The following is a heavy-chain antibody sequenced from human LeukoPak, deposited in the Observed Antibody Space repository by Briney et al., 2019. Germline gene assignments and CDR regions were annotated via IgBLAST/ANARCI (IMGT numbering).Heavy chain of an antibody. CDR3: ARENVEYYDSSGYYMDY. CDR1: GGTFSSYA. D-gene: IGHD3-22*01. V-gene: IGHV1-69*05. J-gene: IGHJ4*02. Sequence: GASVKVSCTASGGTFSSYAISWVRQAPGQGLEWMGGIIPIFGTANYAQKFQGRVTMTTDTSTSTAYMELRSLRSDDTAVYYCARENVEYYDSSGYYMDYWGQGTLVTVSS. CDR2: IIPIFGTA.